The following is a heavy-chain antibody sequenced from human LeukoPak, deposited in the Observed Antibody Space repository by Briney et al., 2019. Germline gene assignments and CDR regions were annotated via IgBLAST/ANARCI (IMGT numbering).Heavy chain of an antibody. D-gene: IGHD4-17*01. Sequence: PGGSLRLSCAASVFTLCDSYMHWVRDMPGGGVGGMGLFYPGDSDTRYSPFLQGHVTISAENSISTAYLQWSSVKASDTAMYYCARRNGDYAVDYWGQGTLVTVSS. CDR1: VFTLCDSY. CDR3: ARRNGDYAVDY. V-gene: IGHV5-51*01. J-gene: IGHJ4*02. CDR2: FYPGDSDT.